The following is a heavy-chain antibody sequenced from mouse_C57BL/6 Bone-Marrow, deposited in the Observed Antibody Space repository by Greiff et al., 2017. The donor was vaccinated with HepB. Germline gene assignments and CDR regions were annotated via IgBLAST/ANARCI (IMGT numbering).Heavy chain of an antibody. D-gene: IGHD1-1*01. CDR1: GYAFSSSW. J-gene: IGHJ1*03. Sequence: QVQLQQSGPELVKPGASVKISCKASGYAFSSSWMNWVKQRPGKGLEWIGRIYPGDGDTNYNGKFKGKATLTADKSSSTAYMQLSSLTSEDSAVYFWARSYYGSRENWYFDVWGTGTTVTVSS. CDR3: ARSYYGSRENWYFDV. V-gene: IGHV1-82*01. CDR2: IYPGDGDT.